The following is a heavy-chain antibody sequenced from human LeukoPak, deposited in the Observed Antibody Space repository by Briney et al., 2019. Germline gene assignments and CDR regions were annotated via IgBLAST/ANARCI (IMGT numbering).Heavy chain of an antibody. V-gene: IGHV3-23*01. Sequence: GGSLRLACAASGFTFSNYAISWVRQAPGRGLEWVSAISGSGGSTYYVDSVKGRFTISRDNSKNSLYLQMNSLRSEDTAVYYCAKDRSSSGSYFDYWGQGTLVTVSS. CDR1: GFTFSNYA. J-gene: IGHJ4*02. CDR2: ISGSGGST. CDR3: AKDRSSSGSYFDY. D-gene: IGHD3-10*01.